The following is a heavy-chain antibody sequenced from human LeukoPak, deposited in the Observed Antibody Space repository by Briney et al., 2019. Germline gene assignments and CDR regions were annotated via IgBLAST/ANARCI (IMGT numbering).Heavy chain of an antibody. CDR2: INRDGSEK. CDR1: GFTFTDYW. J-gene: IGHJ6*04. D-gene: IGHD5-12*01. V-gene: IGHV3-7*01. CDR3: ARGRGVGV. Sequence: GGSLRLSCAASGFTFTDYWRTWVRQAPGKGLEWVANINRDGSEKYYVDSVKGRFTISRDNAKNSLYLQMNSLRAEDTAVFYCARGRGVGVWGKGTTVTVSS.